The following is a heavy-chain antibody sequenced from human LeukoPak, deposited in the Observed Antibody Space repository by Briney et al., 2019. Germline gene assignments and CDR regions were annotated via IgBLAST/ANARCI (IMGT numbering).Heavy chain of an antibody. CDR2: ISSSSSYI. CDR3: IVFGDSNH. Sequence: GGSLRLSCAASGFTFSSYSMNWVRQAPGKGLEWVSSISSSSSYIYYADSVKGRFTISRDNAKNSLYLQINSLRVEDTAVYYCIVFGDSNHWGQGTLVTVSS. V-gene: IGHV3-21*04. D-gene: IGHD4-17*01. J-gene: IGHJ5*02. CDR1: GFTFSSYS.